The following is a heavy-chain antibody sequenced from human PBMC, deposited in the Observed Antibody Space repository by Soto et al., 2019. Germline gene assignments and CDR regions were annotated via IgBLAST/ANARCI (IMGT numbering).Heavy chain of an antibody. D-gene: IGHD6-19*01. Sequence: QVQLVESGGGVVQPGRSLRLSCAASGFNFSSYVMHWVRQAPGKGLEWVAVIWYDGGNKYYADSVKGRFTISRDNSKNTLYLQMNSLRAEDTAVYYCARDRQWLPRDGLWSSYYFDYWGQGTLVTVSS. V-gene: IGHV3-33*01. CDR1: GFNFSSYV. CDR3: ARDRQWLPRDGLWSSYYFDY. CDR2: IWYDGGNK. J-gene: IGHJ4*02.